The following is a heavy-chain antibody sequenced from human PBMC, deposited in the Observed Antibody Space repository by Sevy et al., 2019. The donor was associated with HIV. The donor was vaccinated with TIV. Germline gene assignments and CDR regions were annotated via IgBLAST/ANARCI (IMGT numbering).Heavy chain of an antibody. Sequence: ASVKVSCKASGYTFTSYYMHWVRQAPGQGLEWMGIINPSGGSTSYAQKFQGRVTMTRDTSTSTVYMELSSLRSEDTAVYYCATFTIFGVVIPDLWGRSTLVTVSS. V-gene: IGHV1-46*03. D-gene: IGHD3-3*01. CDR2: INPSGGST. CDR1: GYTFTSYY. CDR3: ATFTIFGVVIPDL. J-gene: IGHJ2*01.